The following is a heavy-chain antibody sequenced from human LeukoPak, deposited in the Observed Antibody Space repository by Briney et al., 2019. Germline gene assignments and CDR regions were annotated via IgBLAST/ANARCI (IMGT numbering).Heavy chain of an antibody. D-gene: IGHD3-22*01. CDR1: GGSFSGYY. Sequence: PSETLSLTCAVYGGSFSGYYWSWIRQPPGKGLEWIGEINHSGSTNYNPSLKSRVTISVDTSKNQFSLKLSSVPAADTAVYYCARVQKDYDSSGYSDYWGQGTLVTVSS. V-gene: IGHV4-34*01. J-gene: IGHJ4*02. CDR2: INHSGST. CDR3: ARVQKDYDSSGYSDY.